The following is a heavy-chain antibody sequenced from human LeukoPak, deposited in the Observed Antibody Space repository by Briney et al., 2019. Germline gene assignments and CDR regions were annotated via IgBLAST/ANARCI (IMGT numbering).Heavy chain of an antibody. CDR3: AKGADSSGYFAFDI. V-gene: IGHV3-48*03. Sequence: GGSLRLSCAASGFTFSSYEMNWVRQAPGKGLEWVSYISSSGSTIYYADSVKGRFTISRDNSKNTLYLQMNSLRAEDTAVYYCAKGADSSGYFAFDIWGQGTMVTVSS. CDR1: GFTFSSYE. D-gene: IGHD3-22*01. CDR2: ISSSGSTI. J-gene: IGHJ3*02.